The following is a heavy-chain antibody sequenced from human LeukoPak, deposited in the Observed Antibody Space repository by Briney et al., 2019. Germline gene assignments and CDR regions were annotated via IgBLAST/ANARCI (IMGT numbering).Heavy chain of an antibody. CDR2: IYYSGST. D-gene: IGHD3-3*01. CDR1: GGSISSGGYY. Sequence: SQTLSLTCTVSGGSISSGGYYWSWIRLHPGKGLEWIGYIYYSGSTYYNPSLKSRVTISVDTSKNQFSLKLSSVTAADTAVYYCARAPIFGVVIDYGMDVWGQGTTVTVSS. CDR3: ARAPIFGVVIDYGMDV. J-gene: IGHJ6*02. V-gene: IGHV4-31*03.